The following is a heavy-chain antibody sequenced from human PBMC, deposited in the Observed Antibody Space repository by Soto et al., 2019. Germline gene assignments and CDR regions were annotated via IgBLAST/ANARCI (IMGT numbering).Heavy chain of an antibody. V-gene: IGHV1-24*01. CDR2: FDPEDGET. CDR3: ATSRITIFGVVIPGVY. D-gene: IGHD3-3*01. Sequence: GASVKVSCKVSGYTLTELSMHWVRQAPGKRLERMGGFDPEDGETIYAQKFQGRVTMTEDTSTDTAYMELSSLRSEDTAVYYCATSRITIFGVVIPGVYWGQGTLVTVSS. J-gene: IGHJ4*02. CDR1: GYTLTELS.